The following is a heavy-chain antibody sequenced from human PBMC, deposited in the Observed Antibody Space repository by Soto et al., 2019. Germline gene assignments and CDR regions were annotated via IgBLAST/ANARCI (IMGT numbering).Heavy chain of an antibody. CDR2: INSDGSST. V-gene: IGHV3-74*01. D-gene: IGHD3-10*01. CDR3: ARVRGAKAKNNRFDP. J-gene: IGHJ5*02. Sequence: GGSLRLSCAASGFTFSSYWMHWVRQAPGKGLVWVSRINSDGSSTSYADSVRGRFTISRDNAKNTLYLQMNSLRAEDTAVYYCARVRGAKAKNNRFDPWGQGTLVTVSS. CDR1: GFTFSSYW.